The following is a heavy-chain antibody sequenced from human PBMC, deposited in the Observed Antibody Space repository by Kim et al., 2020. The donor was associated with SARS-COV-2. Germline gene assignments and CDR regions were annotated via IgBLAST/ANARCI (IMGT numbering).Heavy chain of an antibody. V-gene: IGHV1-2*02. Sequence: ASVKVSCKASGYTFTGYYMHWVRQAPGQGLEWMGWINPNSGGTNYAQKFQGRVTMTRDTSISTAYMELSRLRSDDTAVYYCASRGSRSGSGRGAFDIWGQGTMVTVSS. J-gene: IGHJ3*02. CDR1: GYTFTGYY. CDR2: INPNSGGT. CDR3: ASRGSRSGSGRGAFDI. D-gene: IGHD3-10*01.